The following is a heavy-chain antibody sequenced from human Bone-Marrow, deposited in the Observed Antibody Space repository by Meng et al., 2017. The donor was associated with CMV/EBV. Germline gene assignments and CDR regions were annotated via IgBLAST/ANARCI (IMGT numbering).Heavy chain of an antibody. CDR1: RFTFSDYY. D-gene: IGHD1-26*01. V-gene: IGHV3-11*04. CDR2: ISNGGSVV. CDR3: ARGLPAIGSFDY. Sequence: GESLKISCAASRFTFSDYYMSWIRQAPGKGLEWISYISNGGSVVYYADSVKGRFSISRDNAKNSLYLQMNSLRADETALYFCARGLPAIGSFDYWGQGTLVTVSS. J-gene: IGHJ4*02.